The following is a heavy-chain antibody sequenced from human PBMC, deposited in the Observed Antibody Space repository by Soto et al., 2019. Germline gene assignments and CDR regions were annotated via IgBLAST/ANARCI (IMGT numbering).Heavy chain of an antibody. V-gene: IGHV1-18*04. Sequence: GASVKVSCKASGYTFINFGINWGRQAPGQGLEWMGWITPYNGNANYPQKHQDRLTITTDTSTNTAYLELRSLRSDDTAVYFCARARMFSGAHHDYWGQGTRVTVSS. CDR3: ARARMFSGAHHDY. D-gene: IGHD1-26*01. J-gene: IGHJ4*02. CDR1: GYTFINFG. CDR2: ITPYNGNA.